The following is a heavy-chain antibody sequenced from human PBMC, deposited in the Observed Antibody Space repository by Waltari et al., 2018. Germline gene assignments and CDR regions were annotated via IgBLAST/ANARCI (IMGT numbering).Heavy chain of an antibody. CDR1: GFPIRWFW. CDR2: IGPDGSDK. D-gene: IGHD1-1*01. CDR3: VGWNDPINS. V-gene: IGHV3-7*01. J-gene: IGHJ4*02. Sequence: EAQLVQSGGGLVQPGGSLTLSCAASGFPIRWFWITWIRQAPGQGLQWVAHIGPDGSDKYYVDSVKGRFIISRDNAENSLLLQMSSLRVEDTALYYCVGWNDPINSWGQGTLVAVSS.